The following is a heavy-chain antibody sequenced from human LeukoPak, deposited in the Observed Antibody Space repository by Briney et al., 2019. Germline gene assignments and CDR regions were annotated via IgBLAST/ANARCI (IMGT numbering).Heavy chain of an antibody. D-gene: IGHD2-2*01. Sequence: GRSLRLSCAASGFTFTSYGMHWVRQAPGKGLEWVAVIWYDGSNKYYADSVKGRFTISRDNAKNTLYLQMNSLRAEDTAVYYCAKDLLPIVVVPAAIPLWGQGTLATVSS. J-gene: IGHJ4*02. V-gene: IGHV3-33*06. CDR2: IWYDGSNK. CDR1: GFTFTSYG. CDR3: AKDLLPIVVVPAAIPL.